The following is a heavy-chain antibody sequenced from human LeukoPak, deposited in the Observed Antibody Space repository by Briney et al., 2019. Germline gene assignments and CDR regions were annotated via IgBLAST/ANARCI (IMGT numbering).Heavy chain of an antibody. CDR2: IYYSGST. V-gene: IGHV4-39*07. CDR1: GGSISSSSYY. D-gene: IGHD3-22*01. Sequence: SETLSLTCTVSGGSISSSSYYWGWIRQPPGKGLEWIGSIYYSGSTYYNPSLKSRVTTSVDTSKNQFSLKLSSVTAADTAVYYCARAPYYDRSYYYYMDVWGKGTTVTVSS. J-gene: IGHJ6*03. CDR3: ARAPYYDRSYYYYMDV.